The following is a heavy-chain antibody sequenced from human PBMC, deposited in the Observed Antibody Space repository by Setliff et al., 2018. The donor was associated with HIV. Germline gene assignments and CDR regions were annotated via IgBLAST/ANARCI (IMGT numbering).Heavy chain of an antibody. D-gene: IGHD1-26*01. CDR3: AGGPGTTSIDY. V-gene: IGHV4-59*12. Sequence: SETLSLTCTVSGGSISSYYWSWIRQPPGKGLEWIGYISYSGSTNYNPSLKSRVTMSVNTSKNQFSLELTSVTAADTAVYYCAGGPGTTSIDYWAQGTLVTVSS. CDR2: ISYSGST. J-gene: IGHJ4*02. CDR1: GGSISSYY.